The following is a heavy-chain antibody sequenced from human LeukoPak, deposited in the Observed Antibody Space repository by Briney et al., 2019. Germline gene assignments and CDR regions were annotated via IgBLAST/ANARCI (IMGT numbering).Heavy chain of an antibody. J-gene: IGHJ6*03. V-gene: IGHV4-59*01. CDR2: IYYSGST. CDR1: GASISSYY. Sequence: SETLSLTCTVSGASISSYYWSWIRQPPGKGLEWIGYIYYSGSTNYNPSLKSRVTFSVDTSKNQFSLKLISVTAADTAVYFCARGGPPGYYYDYYMDVWGKGPRSPSP. CDR3: ARGGPPGYYYDYYMDV. D-gene: IGHD2-15*01.